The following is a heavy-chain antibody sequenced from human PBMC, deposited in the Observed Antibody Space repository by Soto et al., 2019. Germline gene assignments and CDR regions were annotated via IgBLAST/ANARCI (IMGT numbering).Heavy chain of an antibody. Sequence: SETLSLTCTVSGGSISSYYWSWIRQPPGKGLEWIGYIYYSGSTNYNPSLKSRVTISVDTSKNQFSLKLSSVTAADTAVYYCARGSVAARSRWWFDPWGQGTLVTISS. CDR1: GGSISSYY. CDR2: IYYSGST. CDR3: ARGSVAARSRWWFDP. V-gene: IGHV4-59*01. D-gene: IGHD6-6*01. J-gene: IGHJ5*02.